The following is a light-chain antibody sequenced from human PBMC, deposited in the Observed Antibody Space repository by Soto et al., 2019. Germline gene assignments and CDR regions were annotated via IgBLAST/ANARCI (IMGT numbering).Light chain of an antibody. V-gene: IGLV1-44*01. J-gene: IGLJ3*02. Sequence: QSVLTQPPSASGTPGQRVTISCSGSGTNIGINTVNWYQQLPGTAPKLLIDNNNQRSSGVSDRFSGSKSGASASLAISGLHSEDEGHYFCAAWDDSRNGPQFGGGTKLTVL. CDR3: AAWDDSRNGPQ. CDR2: NNN. CDR1: GTNIGINT.